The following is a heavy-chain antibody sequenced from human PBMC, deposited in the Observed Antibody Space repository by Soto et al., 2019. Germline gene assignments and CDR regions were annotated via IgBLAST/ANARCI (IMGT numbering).Heavy chain of an antibody. CDR2: ITGPGDIP. CDR3: TNLRSFERGGWQSEIDY. V-gene: IGHV3-23*01. J-gene: IGHJ4*02. Sequence: EVQLLESGGGLIQPGGSLRLSCAASGFTFGNYAMNWVRQAPGKGLVWVASITGPGDIPYYADSVKGRFTISRDNSENTLYLQMSSLRGEDTAIYDCTNLRSFERGGWQSEIDYWGQGALVTVSS. D-gene: IGHD3-3*02. CDR1: GFTFGNYA.